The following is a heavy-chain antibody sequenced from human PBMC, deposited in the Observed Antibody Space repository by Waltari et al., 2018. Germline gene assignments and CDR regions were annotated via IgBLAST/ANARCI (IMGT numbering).Heavy chain of an antibody. CDR2: ISSSSRSV. Sequence: EVQLVESGGGLVMPGGSLRLSCAASGFTFSSYSMNWVRQAPGKGLEWVSSISSSSRSVYNADSVKVRFTISGDNAKNSLYLQMNSLRAEDTAVYYCARDREAYCGGDCRWGFDYWGQGTLVTVSS. D-gene: IGHD2-21*02. CDR3: ARDREAYCGGDCRWGFDY. CDR1: GFTFSSYS. V-gene: IGHV3-21*01. J-gene: IGHJ4*02.